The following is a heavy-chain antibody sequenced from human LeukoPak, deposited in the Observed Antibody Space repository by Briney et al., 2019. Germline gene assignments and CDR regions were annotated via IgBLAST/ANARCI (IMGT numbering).Heavy chain of an antibody. D-gene: IGHD2-2*01. CDR1: GLTFSTSG. Sequence: GGSLRLSCTTSGLTFSTSGFNWVRQAPGKGLEWVASIGPTGFDRYHADSIKGRFTISRDNAKNSLYLQMNSLRAEDTAVYYCARDSYCSSTSCYLPAFDIWGQGTMVTVSS. J-gene: IGHJ3*02. CDR3: ARDSYCSSTSCYLPAFDI. V-gene: IGHV3-21*01. CDR2: IGPTGFDR.